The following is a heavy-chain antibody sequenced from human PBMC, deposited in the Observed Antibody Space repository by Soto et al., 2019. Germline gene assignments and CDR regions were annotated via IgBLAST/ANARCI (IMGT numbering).Heavy chain of an antibody. D-gene: IGHD2-15*01. CDR3: ARGTAGMVVAPAGIDY. Sequence: SETMSLTCTVSGCSISSSSYYWGWIRQPPGKGLEWIGSIYYSGSTYYNPSLKSRVTISVDTSKNQFSLKLSSVTAADTAVYYCARGTAGMVVAPAGIDYWGQGTLVTVSS. CDR1: GCSISSSSYY. V-gene: IGHV4-39*01. J-gene: IGHJ4*02. CDR2: IYYSGST.